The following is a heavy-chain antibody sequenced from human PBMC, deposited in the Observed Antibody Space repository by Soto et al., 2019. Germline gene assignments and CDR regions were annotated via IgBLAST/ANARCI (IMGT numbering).Heavy chain of an antibody. Sequence: PGGSLRVSCAASGFTFISYSMNWVRQAPGKGLEWVSPISSSSSYIYYADSVKGRFTISRDNAKNSLYLQMNSLRAEDTAVYYCARDQPGYSYGYGLGYWGQGTLVTVSS. CDR2: ISSSSSYI. CDR3: ARDQPGYSYGYGLGY. J-gene: IGHJ4*02. D-gene: IGHD5-18*01. CDR1: GFTFISYS. V-gene: IGHV3-21*01.